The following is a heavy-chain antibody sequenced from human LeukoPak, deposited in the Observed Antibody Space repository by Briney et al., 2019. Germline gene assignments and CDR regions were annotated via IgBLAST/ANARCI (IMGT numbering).Heavy chain of an antibody. D-gene: IGHD6-19*01. Sequence: PSETLSLTCTVAGGSISSCYWSWIRQPPGKGLEWIGYIHYSGTTNYNPSLESRVAISVDTSNNQFSLRLSSVTAADTAVYYCACIAVAGTDYWGQGTLVTVSS. CDR1: GGSISSCY. J-gene: IGHJ4*02. V-gene: IGHV4-59*01. CDR3: ACIAVAGTDY. CDR2: IHYSGTT.